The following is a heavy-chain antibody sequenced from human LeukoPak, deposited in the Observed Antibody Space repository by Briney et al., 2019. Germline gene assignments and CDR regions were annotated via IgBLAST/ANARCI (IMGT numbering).Heavy chain of an antibody. D-gene: IGHD4-17*01. CDR3: AKGTLNGDSGS. CDR2: ISGSGGST. Sequence: GGSLRLSCAASGFTFSSYAMSWVRQPPGKGLEWVSAISGSGGSTYYADSVKGRFTISRDNSKDTLYLQMNSLRAEDTAVYYCAKGTLNGDSGSWGQGTLVTVSS. CDR1: GFTFSSYA. V-gene: IGHV3-23*01. J-gene: IGHJ5*02.